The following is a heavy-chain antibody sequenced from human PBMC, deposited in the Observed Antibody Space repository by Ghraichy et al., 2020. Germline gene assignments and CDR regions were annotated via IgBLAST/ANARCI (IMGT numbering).Heavy chain of an antibody. CDR1: GFTFDDYA. D-gene: IGHD3-3*01. Sequence: SLRLSCAASGFTFDDYAMHWVRQAPGKGLEWVSGISWNSGSIGYADSVKGRFTISRDNAKNSLYLQMNSLRAEDTALYYCAKDMGQGGIFGVVIRGAFDYWGQGTLVTVSS. J-gene: IGHJ4*02. CDR3: AKDMGQGGIFGVVIRGAFDY. CDR2: ISWNSGSI. V-gene: IGHV3-9*01.